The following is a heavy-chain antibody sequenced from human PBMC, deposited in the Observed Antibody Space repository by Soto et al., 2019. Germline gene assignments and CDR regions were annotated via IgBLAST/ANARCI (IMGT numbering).Heavy chain of an antibody. Sequence: QVQLVQSGPEVKKPGASVKVSCKASAYTFNTYGISWVRRAPGQGLEWMGWISGHNGQTNYAQKFRGRVTITTDTSTSTAYRELRSLRSDDTAIYCGARDGRKQRRVEGRNAMDVWGQGTTVTVSS. V-gene: IGHV1-18*01. D-gene: IGHD5-18*01. CDR1: AYTFNTYG. J-gene: IGHJ6*02. CDR3: ARDGRKQRRVEGRNAMDV. CDR2: ISGHNGQT.